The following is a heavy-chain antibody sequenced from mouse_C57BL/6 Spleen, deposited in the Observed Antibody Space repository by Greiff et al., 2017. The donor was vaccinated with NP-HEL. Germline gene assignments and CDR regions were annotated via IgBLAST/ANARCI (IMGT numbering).Heavy chain of an antibody. V-gene: IGHV1-80*01. CDR1: GYAFSSYW. J-gene: IGHJ2*01. D-gene: IGHD2-3*01. CDR2: IYPGDGDT. CDR3: ARDGFYDGYYPYYFDY. Sequence: VKLVESGAELVKPGASVKISCKASGYAFSSYWMNWVKQRPGKGLEWIGQIYPGDGDTNYNGKFKGKATLTADKSSSTAYMQLSSLASEDSAVYFCARDGFYDGYYPYYFDYWGQGTTLTVSS.